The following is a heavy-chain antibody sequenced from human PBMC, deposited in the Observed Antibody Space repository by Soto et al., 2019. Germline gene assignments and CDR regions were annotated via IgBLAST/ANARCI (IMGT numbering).Heavy chain of an antibody. D-gene: IGHD6-13*01. V-gene: IGHV1-46*01. CDR2: INPSSGST. J-gene: IGHJ4*02. Sequence: ASVKVSCKASGYTFTSYAMHWVRQAPGQRLEWMGLINPSSGSTSYAQKFQGRVTMTRDTSTSTVYMELSSLRSEDTAVYYCVKQQMRDIRAFDYWGQGTLVTVSS. CDR1: GYTFTSYA. CDR3: VKQQMRDIRAFDY.